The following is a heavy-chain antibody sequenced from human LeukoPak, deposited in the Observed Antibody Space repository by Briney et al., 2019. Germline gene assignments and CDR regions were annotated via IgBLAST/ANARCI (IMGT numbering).Heavy chain of an antibody. V-gene: IGHV3-74*01. CDR2: ISTDARTI. CDR3: ARGDHNSGSFYFDY. CDR1: GFAFSTNW. Sequence: GGSLRLSCAASGFAFSTNWMHWVRQAPGKGLVWVSHISTDARTITYADFVKGRFTISRDNSKNTLYLQMNSLRAADTAVYYCARGDHNSGSFYFDYWGQGTLVTVSS. J-gene: IGHJ4*02. D-gene: IGHD3-10*01.